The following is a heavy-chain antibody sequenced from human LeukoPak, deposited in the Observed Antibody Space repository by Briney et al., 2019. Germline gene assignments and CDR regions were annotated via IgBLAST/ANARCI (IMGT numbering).Heavy chain of an antibody. CDR3: ARREDGYNPIDY. D-gene: IGHD5-24*01. CDR2: ISSSSSYI. Sequence: GGSLRLSCAASGFTFSSYSMNWVRQAPGKGLEWVSSISSSSSYIYYTDSVKGRFTISRDNAKNSLSLQMNSLRAEDTAVYYCARREDGYNPIDYWGQGTLVTVSS. J-gene: IGHJ4*02. V-gene: IGHV3-21*01. CDR1: GFTFSSYS.